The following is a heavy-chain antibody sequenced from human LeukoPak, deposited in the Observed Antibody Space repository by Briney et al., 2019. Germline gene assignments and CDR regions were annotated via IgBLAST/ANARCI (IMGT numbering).Heavy chain of an antibody. CDR3: ARSPISYYYDSSGGHDAFDV. J-gene: IGHJ3*01. CDR2: IYPGDSDT. Sequence: GESLQISSKASGYIFTNYWIGWVRQMPGKGLEWMGIIYPGDSDTRYSPSFQGQVTISADKSINTAYLQWSSLKASDTAMYYCARSPISYYYDSSGGHDAFDVWGQGTLVTVSS. V-gene: IGHV5-51*01. CDR1: GYIFTNYW. D-gene: IGHD3-22*01.